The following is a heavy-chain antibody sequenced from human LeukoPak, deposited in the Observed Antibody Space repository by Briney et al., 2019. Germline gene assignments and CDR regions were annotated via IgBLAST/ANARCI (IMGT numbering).Heavy chain of an antibody. V-gene: IGHV1-46*01. D-gene: IGHD3-22*01. CDR3: ARMYYYDSSGYGGFDY. CDR2: INPSGGST. CDR1: GYTFTSYY. Sequence: ASVKVSCKASGYTFTSYYMNWVRQAPGQGLEWMGIINPSGGSTSYAQKFQGRVTMTRDTSTSTVYMELSSLRSEDTAVYYCARMYYYDSSGYGGFDYWGQGTLVTVSS. J-gene: IGHJ4*02.